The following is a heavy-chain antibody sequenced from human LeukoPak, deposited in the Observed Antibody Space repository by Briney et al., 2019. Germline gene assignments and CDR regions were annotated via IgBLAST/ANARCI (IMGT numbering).Heavy chain of an antibody. CDR3: ARHRSGGSQDDAFDI. CDR1: GFTFSSYA. V-gene: IGHV3-7*01. CDR2: IKEDGSEK. D-gene: IGHD2-15*01. J-gene: IGHJ3*02. Sequence: GGSLRLSCAASGFTFSSYAMSWVRQAPGKGLEWVADIKEDGSEKYYVDSVKGRFTISRQNAKSSLFLQMNSLRAADTAVYYCARHRSGGSQDDAFDIWGQGTMVTVSS.